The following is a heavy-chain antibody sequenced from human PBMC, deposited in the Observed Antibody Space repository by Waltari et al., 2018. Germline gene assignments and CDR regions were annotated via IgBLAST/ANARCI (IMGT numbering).Heavy chain of an antibody. V-gene: IGHV4-39*01. J-gene: IGHJ3*01. CDR3: ATYIGASVGTAAFDV. CDR1: GVSITSNGHY. CDR2: VSYSGTT. Sequence: QLQLQESGPRLVRPSETLPLICRASGVSITSNGHYLAWIRQSPGQGLEWSGTVSYSGTTYISPSLKSRVSVSRDTSKNQVSLILDSVTAADMAVYYCATYIGASVGTAAFDVWGQGTMVTVSS. D-gene: IGHD5-12*01.